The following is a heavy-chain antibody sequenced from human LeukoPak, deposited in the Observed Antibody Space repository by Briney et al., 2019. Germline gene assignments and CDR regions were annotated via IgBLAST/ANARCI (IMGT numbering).Heavy chain of an antibody. V-gene: IGHV3-7*01. Sequence: GGSLRLSCAASGFTFNNYWMTWVRQAPGKGLEWVANVKQDGSETYYVDSVKGRFTISRDNAKNSVYLEMNSLRAEDTAVYYCAREGITAGCDYWGRGTLVTVSS. CDR1: GFTFNNYW. J-gene: IGHJ4*02. D-gene: IGHD6-13*01. CDR3: AREGITAGCDY. CDR2: VKQDGSET.